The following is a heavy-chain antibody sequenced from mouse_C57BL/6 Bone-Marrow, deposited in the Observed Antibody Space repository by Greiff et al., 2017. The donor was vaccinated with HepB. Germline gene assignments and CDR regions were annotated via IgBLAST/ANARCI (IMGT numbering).Heavy chain of an antibody. Sequence: EVQLVESGGGLVKPGGSLKLSCAASGFTFSSYAMSWVRQTPEKRLEWVATISDGGSYTYYPDNVKGRFTISRDNAKNNLYLQMSHLKSEDTAMYYCEVLRGYAMDYWGQGTSVTVSS. J-gene: IGHJ4*01. CDR1: GFTFSSYA. D-gene: IGHD1-1*01. V-gene: IGHV5-4*01. CDR3: EVLRGYAMDY. CDR2: ISDGGSYT.